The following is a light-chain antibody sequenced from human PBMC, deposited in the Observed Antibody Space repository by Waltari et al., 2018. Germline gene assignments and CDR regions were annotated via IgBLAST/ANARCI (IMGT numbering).Light chain of an antibody. J-gene: IGLJ1*01. V-gene: IGLV2-14*03. CDR3: ISYTSSRHYV. CDR2: DVS. Sequence: QSALTQPASVSGSPGQSIPISCTGSSSDVGGYKYVSWYQHNPGKSPKLIICDVSGRPLGVSTRCSGSKSGNTASLTISGLQPDDEADYHCISYTSSRHYVFGSGTKVIVL. CDR1: SSDVGGYKY.